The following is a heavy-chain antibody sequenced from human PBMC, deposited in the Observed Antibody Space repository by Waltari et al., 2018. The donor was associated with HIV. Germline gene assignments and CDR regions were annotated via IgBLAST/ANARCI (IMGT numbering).Heavy chain of an antibody. CDR3: AKELRFDIVFDY. J-gene: IGHJ4*02. Sequence: QVQLVQSGAELSKPGASVKVYCTASKYTFASYSIHWLRQAPGQRLEWLGWINTGDGSTNYSQKFQGRVTNTRDTSASTAYMQLSSLRTKDTAIYYCAKELRFDIVFDYWGQGTLVTVSS. V-gene: IGHV1-3*04. D-gene: IGHD5-12*01. CDR1: KYTFASYS. CDR2: INTGDGST.